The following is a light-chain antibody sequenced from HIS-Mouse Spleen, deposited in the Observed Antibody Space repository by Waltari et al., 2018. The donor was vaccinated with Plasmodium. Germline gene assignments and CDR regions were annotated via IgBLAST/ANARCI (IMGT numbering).Light chain of an antibody. Sequence: QSALTQPASVSGSPGQSITISCTGPSSDVGSYNLVSWYQQHPGKAPNLMIYEGSKRPSGVSNRFSGSKSGNTASLTISGLQAEDEADYYCCSYAGSSTLVFGGGTKLTVL. CDR1: SSDVGSYNL. V-gene: IGLV2-23*01. CDR2: EGS. CDR3: CSYAGSSTLV. J-gene: IGLJ2*01.